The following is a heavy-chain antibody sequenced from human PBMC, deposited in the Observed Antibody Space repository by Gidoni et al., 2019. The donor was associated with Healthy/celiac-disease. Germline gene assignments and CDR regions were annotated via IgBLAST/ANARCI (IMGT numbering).Heavy chain of an antibody. CDR1: GFPFSSSW. J-gene: IGHJ4*02. CDR2: IKQDGSEK. Sequence: EVQLVESGGGLVQPGGSLRLSCAASGFPFSSSWMSWVRQAPGKGLEWVANIKQDGSEKYYVDSVKGRFTISRDNAKNSLYLQMNSLRAEDTAVYYCARAGVVAATPYDYWGQGTLVTVSS. V-gene: IGHV3-7*04. D-gene: IGHD2-15*01. CDR3: ARAGVVAATPYDY.